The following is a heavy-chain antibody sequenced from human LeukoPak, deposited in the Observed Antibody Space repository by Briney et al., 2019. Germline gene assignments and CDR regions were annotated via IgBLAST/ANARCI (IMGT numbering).Heavy chain of an antibody. D-gene: IGHD1-26*01. Sequence: PSETLSLTCTVSGGSISGGGYYWSWIRQPPGKGLEWIGYIYHSGSTYYNPSLKSRVTISVDRSKNQFSLKLSSVTAADTAVYYCAGGPSGYYYYYGMDVWGQGTTVTVSS. CDR1: GGSISGGGYY. J-gene: IGHJ6*02. V-gene: IGHV4-30-2*02. CDR2: IYHSGST. CDR3: AGGPSGYYYYYGMDV.